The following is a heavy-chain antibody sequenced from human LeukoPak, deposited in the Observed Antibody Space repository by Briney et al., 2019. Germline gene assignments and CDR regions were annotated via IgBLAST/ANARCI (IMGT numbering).Heavy chain of an antibody. CDR2: INAGNGNT. D-gene: IGHD2-2*01. CDR1: GYTFTSYA. CDR3: ARDLGRGYQLTFDY. V-gene: IGHV1-3*01. J-gene: IGHJ4*02. Sequence: GASVKVSCKASGYTFTSYAMHWVRQAPGQRLEWMGWINAGNGNTKYSQKFQGRVTITRDTSASTAYMELSSLRSEDTAVYYCARDLGRGYQLTFDYWGQGTLVTVSS.